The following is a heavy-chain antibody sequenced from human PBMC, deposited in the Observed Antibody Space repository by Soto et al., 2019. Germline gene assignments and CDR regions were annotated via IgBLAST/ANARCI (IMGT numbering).Heavy chain of an antibody. J-gene: IGHJ4*02. D-gene: IGHD3-10*01. CDR2: IYSGGNI. CDR3: ARDRYRSGTSH. Sequence: HPGGSLRLSCAASGLTVSNNYMSWVRQAPGKGLEWVSIIYSGGNIYYGDSVKGRFTISRDNSKNTLYLQMNSLRAEDTAVYYCARDRYRSGTSHWGQGTLVTVSS. V-gene: IGHV3-53*01. CDR1: GLTVSNNY.